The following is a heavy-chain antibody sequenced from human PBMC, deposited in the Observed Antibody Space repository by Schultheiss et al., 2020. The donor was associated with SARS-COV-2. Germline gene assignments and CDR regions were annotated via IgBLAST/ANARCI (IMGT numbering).Heavy chain of an antibody. J-gene: IGHJ6*02. V-gene: IGHV3-74*01. Sequence: GGSLRLSCAASGFTFSSYAMSWVRQAPGKGLVWVSRINSDGSSTSYADSVKGRFTISRDNAKNTLYLQMNSLRAEDTAVYYCARAGGDFWGTYGMDVWGQGTTVTVSS. CDR3: ARAGGDFWGTYGMDV. CDR2: INSDGSST. D-gene: IGHD3-16*01. CDR1: GFTFSSYA.